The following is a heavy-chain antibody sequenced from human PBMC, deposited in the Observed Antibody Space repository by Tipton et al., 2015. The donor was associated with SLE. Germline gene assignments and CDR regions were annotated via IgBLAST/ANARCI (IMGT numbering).Heavy chain of an antibody. J-gene: IGHJ4*02. D-gene: IGHD3-22*01. CDR2: IYYSGST. Sequence: TLSLTCTVSGGSISSGGYYWSWIRQHPGKGLEWIGYIYYSGSTYYNPSLKSRVTISVDTSKNQFSLKLSSVTAADTAVYYCARLSTDYADRSGYGYFDHWGQGTLVTVSS. V-gene: IGHV4-31*03. CDR1: GGSISSGGYY. CDR3: ARLSTDYADRSGYGYFDH.